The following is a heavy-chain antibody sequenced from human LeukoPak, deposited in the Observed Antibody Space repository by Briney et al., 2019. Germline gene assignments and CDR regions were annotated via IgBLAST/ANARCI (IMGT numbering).Heavy chain of an antibody. J-gene: IGHJ5*02. CDR1: GGSISGYY. CDR3: ARLLSSTWYWFDP. D-gene: IGHD6-13*01. CDR2: IYYSGST. V-gene: IGHV4-59*08. Sequence: PSETLSLTCTVSGGSISGYYWNWIRQPPGKGLEWIGYIYYSGSTNYNPSLKSRVTISVDTSKNQFSLKLNSVTAADTAVYYCARLLSSTWYWFDPWGQGTLVTVSS.